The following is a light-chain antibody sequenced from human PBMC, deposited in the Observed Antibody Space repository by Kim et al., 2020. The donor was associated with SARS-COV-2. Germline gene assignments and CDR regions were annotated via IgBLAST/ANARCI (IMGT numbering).Light chain of an antibody. J-gene: IGLJ1*01. CDR2: QDS. CDR3: QAWDSSTEV. CDR1: KLGDKY. Sequence: SYELTQPPSVSVSPGQTASINCSGDKLGDKYACWYQQKPGQSPVLVIYQDSKRPSGIPERFSGSNSGNTATLTISGTQAMDEADYYCQAWDSSTEVFGTG. V-gene: IGLV3-1*01.